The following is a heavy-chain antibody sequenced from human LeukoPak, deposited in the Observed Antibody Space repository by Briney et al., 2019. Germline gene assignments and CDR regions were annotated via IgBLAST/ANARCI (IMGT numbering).Heavy chain of an antibody. CDR3: ARAIGLDY. V-gene: IGHV4-34*01. J-gene: IGHJ4*02. CDR1: GGSFSGYY. Sequence: PSETLSLTCAVYGGSFSGYYWSWIRQPPGKGLEWIGEINHSGSTNYNPSLKSRVTISVDTSKNQFSLKLSSVTAADTAVYYCARAIGLDYWGQGTLVTASS. CDR2: INHSGST.